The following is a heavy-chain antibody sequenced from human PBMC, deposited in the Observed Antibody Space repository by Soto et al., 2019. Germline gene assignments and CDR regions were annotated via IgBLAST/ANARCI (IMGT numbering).Heavy chain of an antibody. D-gene: IGHD2-15*01. CDR1: GGSISSGGHY. CDR3: ARARTKWYYFDY. CDR2: TYYSGST. Sequence: SETLSLTCTVSGGSISSGGHYWSWIRQHPGKGLEWIGYTYYSGSTYYNPSLKSRVTISVDTSKNQFSLKLSSVTAADTAVYYCARARTKWYYFDYWGQGTLVTVSS. V-gene: IGHV4-31*03. J-gene: IGHJ4*02.